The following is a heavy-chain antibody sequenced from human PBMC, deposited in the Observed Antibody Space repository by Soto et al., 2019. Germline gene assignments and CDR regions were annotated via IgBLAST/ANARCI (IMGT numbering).Heavy chain of an antibody. CDR3: ARDRRDGYNPRAFDI. CDR1: GGSISSGGYY. D-gene: IGHD5-12*01. J-gene: IGHJ3*02. V-gene: IGHV4-31*03. CDR2: IYYSGST. Sequence: QVQLQESGPGLVKPSQTLSLTCTVSGGSISSGGYYWSWIRQHPGKGLEWIGYIYYSGSTYYNPSLKSRVTISVDTSKNQFSLKLSSVTAADTPVYYCARDRRDGYNPRAFDIWGQGTMVTVSS.